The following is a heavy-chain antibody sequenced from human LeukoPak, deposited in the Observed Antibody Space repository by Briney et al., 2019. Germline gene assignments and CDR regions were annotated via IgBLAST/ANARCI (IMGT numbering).Heavy chain of an antibody. V-gene: IGHV3-64*01. Sequence: GGSLRLSCAASGFTFSNFAMHWVRQAPGEGLEYVSAINSNGGNTYYANSVRGRFTISRDNAKNTLDLQMGSLRAEDMAVYYWAGSGYFDNTGYLDYWGQGTLVTVSS. J-gene: IGHJ4*02. CDR2: INSNGGNT. D-gene: IGHD3-22*01. CDR1: GFTFSNFA. CDR3: AGSGYFDNTGYLDY.